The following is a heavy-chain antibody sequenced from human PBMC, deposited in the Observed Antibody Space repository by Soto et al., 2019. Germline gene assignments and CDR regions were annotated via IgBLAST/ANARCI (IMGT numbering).Heavy chain of an antibody. V-gene: IGHV3-74*01. J-gene: IGHJ5*02. Sequence: GGSLRLSCAASGFTFSTYWMHWVRQAPGKGLVWVSRINSDGSTTSYADSVKGRFTISRDNSKNTLYLQMNSLRAEDTAVYYCAKDRQGDYDSSGYYYWFDPWGQGTLVTVSS. D-gene: IGHD3-22*01. CDR1: GFTFSTYW. CDR3: AKDRQGDYDSSGYYYWFDP. CDR2: INSDGSTT.